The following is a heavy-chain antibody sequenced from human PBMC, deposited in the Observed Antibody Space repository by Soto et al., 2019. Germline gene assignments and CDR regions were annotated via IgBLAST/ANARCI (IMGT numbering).Heavy chain of an antibody. CDR1: VGSISSGGYY. CDR3: ARGRYYDYIWGSYRYDRNWFDP. D-gene: IGHD3-16*02. J-gene: IGHJ5*02. CDR2: INHSGST. V-gene: IGHV4-39*07. Sequence: PSETLSLTCTVSVGSISSGGYYWSWIRQPPGKGLEWIGEINHSGSTNYNPSLKGRVTISVDTSKNQFSLKLSSVTAADTAVYYCARGRYYDYIWGSYRYDRNWFDPWGQGTLVTVSS.